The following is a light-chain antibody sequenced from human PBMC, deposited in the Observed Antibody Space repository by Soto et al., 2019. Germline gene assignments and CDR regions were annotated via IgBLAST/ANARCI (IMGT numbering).Light chain of an antibody. CDR3: QQYNGT. CDR1: QSIGNW. Sequence: DIQMTQSPSTLSASVGDRVTVTCRASQSIGNWLALYQQKPGKAPNLLIYKASTLESGAPSRFSGSGSGTEFIFTISSLQPDDSATYYCQQYNGTFGQGTKVEI. V-gene: IGKV1-5*03. J-gene: IGKJ1*01. CDR2: KAS.